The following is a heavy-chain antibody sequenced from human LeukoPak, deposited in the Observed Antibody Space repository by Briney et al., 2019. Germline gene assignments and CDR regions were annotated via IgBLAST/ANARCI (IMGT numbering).Heavy chain of an antibody. J-gene: IGHJ3*01. Sequence: GGSLRLSCAASELSFKTYSMNWLRQSPGKGLEWVASISLAGTYIDYADSVKGRFTISRDNGNNSLFLEMTSLRADDTAVYYCARGFCSGGTCYRITGTFDVWGHGTMVSVSS. V-gene: IGHV3-21*01. CDR1: ELSFKTYS. CDR2: ISLAGTYI. D-gene: IGHD2-15*01. CDR3: ARGFCSGGTCYRITGTFDV.